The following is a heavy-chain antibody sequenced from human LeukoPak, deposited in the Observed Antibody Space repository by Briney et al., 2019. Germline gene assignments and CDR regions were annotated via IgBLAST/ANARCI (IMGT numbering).Heavy chain of an antibody. V-gene: IGHV1-8*01. CDR1: GYTFTSYD. D-gene: IGHD3-10*01. CDR2: MNPNSGNT. CDR3: VVGSGSYYYYYYMDV. Sequence: EASVKVSCKASGYTFTSYDINWVRQATGQGLEWMGWMNPNSGNTGHAQKFQGRVTMTRNTSISTAYMELSSLRSEDTAVYYCVVGSGSYYYYYYMDVWAKGPRSPSP. J-gene: IGHJ6*03.